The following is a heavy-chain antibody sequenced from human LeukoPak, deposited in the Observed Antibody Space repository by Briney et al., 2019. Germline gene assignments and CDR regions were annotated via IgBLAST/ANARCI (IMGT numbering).Heavy chain of an antibody. V-gene: IGHV1-2*02. J-gene: IGHJ4*02. CDR2: INPNSGGT. D-gene: IGHD3-16*02. CDR3: ARGVHYDYVWGSYRYTQFDY. Sequence: ASVKVSCKASGYTFTGYYMHWVRQAPGQGLEWMGWINPNSGGTNYAQKFQGRVTMTRDTSISTAYMELSRLRSDDTAVYYCARGVHYDYVWGSYRYTQFDYWGQGTLVTVSS. CDR1: GYTFTGYY.